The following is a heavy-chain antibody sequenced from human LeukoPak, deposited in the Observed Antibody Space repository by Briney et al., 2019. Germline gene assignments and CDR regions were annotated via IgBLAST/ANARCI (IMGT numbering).Heavy chain of an antibody. J-gene: IGHJ4*02. V-gene: IGHV1-69*05. CDR1: GGTFSSYA. CDR2: IIPIFGTA. CDR3: ARERYYYDSSGNMNDY. Sequence: GSSVKVSCKASGGTFSSYAISWVRQAPGQGLEWMGRIIPIFGTANYAQKFQGRVTITTDESTSTAYMELSSLRSEDTAVYYCARERYYYDSSGNMNDYWGQGTLVTVSS. D-gene: IGHD3-22*01.